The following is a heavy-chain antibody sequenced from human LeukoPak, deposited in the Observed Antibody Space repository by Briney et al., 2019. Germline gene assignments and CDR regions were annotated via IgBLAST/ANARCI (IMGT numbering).Heavy chain of an antibody. CDR1: GFSVSDNY. Sequence: GGSLRLSCAGSGFSVSDNYMTWVRQAPGKGLEWVSVTYSGGTTYYADSVEGRFTISRDNSKNTLYLQMNSLRTEDTAVYYCAKEGGLGYCGTTSCAFAHWGRGTLVTVS. CDR3: AKEGGLGYCGTTSCAFAH. V-gene: IGHV3-53*01. CDR2: TYSGGTT. D-gene: IGHD2-2*01. J-gene: IGHJ4*02.